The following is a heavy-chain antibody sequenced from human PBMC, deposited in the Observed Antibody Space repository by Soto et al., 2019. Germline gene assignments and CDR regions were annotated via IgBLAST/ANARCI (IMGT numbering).Heavy chain of an antibody. V-gene: IGHV4-39*01. CDR3: TRRRFGVRGVTTMEV. CDR1: GASIGGSSYF. J-gene: IGHJ6*04. Sequence: SETLSLTCTVSGASIGGSSYFCGWIRQSPGTGLEWLATIYSSGTTYYNPSLKSRITMSLDTSKNQFSLNLGSVTTADTAVYYCTRRRFGVRGVTTMEVWGTGTKVTVSS. D-gene: IGHD3-10*01. CDR2: IYSSGTT.